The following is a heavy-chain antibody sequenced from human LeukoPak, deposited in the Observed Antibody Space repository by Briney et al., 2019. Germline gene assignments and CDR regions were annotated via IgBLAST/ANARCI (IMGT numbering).Heavy chain of an antibody. Sequence: GGSLRLSCAASGFTFSTYGMHWVREAPGKGLGWVAVIRYDGNNKFYVDSVRGRFTISRDNSKNTLYLQMNSLRAEDTAVYYCARAYYSDITDYPYIGYWGQGVLVTVSS. V-gene: IGHV3-33*01. J-gene: IGHJ4*02. CDR2: IRYDGNNK. CDR1: GFTFSTYG. D-gene: IGHD3-22*01. CDR3: ARAYYSDITDYPYIGY.